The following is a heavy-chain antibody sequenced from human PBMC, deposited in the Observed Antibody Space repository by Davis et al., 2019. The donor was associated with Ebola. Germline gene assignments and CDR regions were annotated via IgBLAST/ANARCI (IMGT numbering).Heavy chain of an antibody. Sequence: GESLKISCTDSVITFSSYAMPWVRQAPGQGLEWVSAISGSGSSTYYADSVKGRFTISRDNSKNTLYLQMNSLRPEDTALYYCAGNLAYTYGPTDYWGQGTLVTVSS. V-gene: IGHV3-23*01. CDR3: AGNLAYTYGPTDY. CDR2: ISGSGSST. CDR1: VITFSSYA. D-gene: IGHD5-18*01. J-gene: IGHJ4*02.